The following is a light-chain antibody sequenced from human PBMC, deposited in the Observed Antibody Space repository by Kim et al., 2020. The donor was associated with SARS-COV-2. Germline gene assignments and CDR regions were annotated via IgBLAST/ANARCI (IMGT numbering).Light chain of an antibody. V-gene: IGKV1-39*01. CDR1: QSISNY. CDR2: AAS. Sequence: ASVGDRVTITCRASQSISNYLNWYQQKPGRAPNLLIYAASKLQSGVSSRFSGSGSGTDFTLTITSLQPEDVATYYCQQDSNIPITFGQGTRLEIK. CDR3: QQDSNIPIT. J-gene: IGKJ5*01.